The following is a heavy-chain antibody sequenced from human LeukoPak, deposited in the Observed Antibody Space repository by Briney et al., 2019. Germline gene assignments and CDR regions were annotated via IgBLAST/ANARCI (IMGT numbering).Heavy chain of an antibody. Sequence: GGSLRLSCAASGFTFSSYAMSWVRQAPGKGLECVALISNDGSKKYYAGSAKGRFTISRDNSRNTVFLEMNSLRGDDTAVYFCARDWGRGDSKYLDFWGQGILVTVSS. D-gene: IGHD4-17*01. CDR3: ARDWGRGDSKYLDF. V-gene: IGHV3-30*03. CDR2: ISNDGSKK. CDR1: GFTFSSYA. J-gene: IGHJ4*02.